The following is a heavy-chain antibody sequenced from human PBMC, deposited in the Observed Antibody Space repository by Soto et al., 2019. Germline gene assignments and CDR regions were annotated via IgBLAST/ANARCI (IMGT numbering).Heavy chain of an antibody. D-gene: IGHD1-26*01. V-gene: IGHV4-30-4*01. J-gene: IGHJ4*02. Sequence: PSETLSLTCTVSGDSISSYYWSWIRQPPGKGLEWIGYIYYSGSTYYNPSLKSRVTISVDTSKNQFSLKLSSVTAADTAVYYCASEMRYCIDYWGQGTLVTVSS. CDR1: GDSISSYY. CDR2: IYYSGST. CDR3: ASEMRYCIDY.